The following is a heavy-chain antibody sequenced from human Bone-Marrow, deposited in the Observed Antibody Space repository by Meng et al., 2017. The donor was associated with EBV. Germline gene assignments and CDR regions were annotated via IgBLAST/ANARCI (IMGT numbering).Heavy chain of an antibody. J-gene: IGHJ4*02. CDR1: GVTFSSYA. Sequence: QMQLVQSGAEVTKPGSSVKVACKGYGVTFSSYAISWVRQAPGQGLEWIGGLIPMSGAPNYAQTFQGRVTITADASTSTHYMDLRNLRSEETAMYYCASESGRGYTPDYWGQGTLVTVSS. CDR3: ASESGRGYTPDY. CDR2: LIPMSGAP. D-gene: IGHD3-10*01. V-gene: IGHV1-69*01.